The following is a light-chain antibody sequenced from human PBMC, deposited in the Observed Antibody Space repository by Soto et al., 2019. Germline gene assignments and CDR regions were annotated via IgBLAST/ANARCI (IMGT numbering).Light chain of an antibody. CDR2: DAS. CDR1: QSLSNNY. CDR3: QQYGNSPRT. J-gene: IGKJ1*01. Sequence: EIVLTQSPGTLSLSPGERATLSCRASQSLSNNYLAWYQQKPGQAPRPLIYDASYRATGIPDRFSGSGSGTDFTLTISRLEPEDFAVYYCQQYGNSPRTFGQGTKGDIK. V-gene: IGKV3-20*01.